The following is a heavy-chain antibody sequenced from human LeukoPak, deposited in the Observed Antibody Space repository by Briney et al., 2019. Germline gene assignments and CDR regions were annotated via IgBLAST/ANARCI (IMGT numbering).Heavy chain of an antibody. V-gene: IGHV4-30-2*01. D-gene: IGHD2-2*02. CDR1: GGSISSGGYS. J-gene: IGHJ5*02. Sequence: SETLSLTCAVSGGSISSGGYSWSWIRQPPGKGLEWIGYIYHRGSTYYNPSLKSRVTISVDRSKNQFSLKLSSVTAADTAVYYCARDLGYCSSTSCYTGGFDPWGQGTLVTVSS. CDR2: IYHRGST. CDR3: ARDLGYCSSTSCYTGGFDP.